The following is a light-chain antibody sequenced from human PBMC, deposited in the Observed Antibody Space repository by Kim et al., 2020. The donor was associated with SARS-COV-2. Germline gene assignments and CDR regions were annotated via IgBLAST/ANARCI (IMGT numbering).Light chain of an antibody. CDR2: DVS. CDR1: SSDVGYHNY. CDR3: SSYTSSNTLV. Sequence: GQSITIYCNVTSSDVGYHNYVSWYQQHPGKAPKLIIYDVSKRPSGVSNRFSGSKSGNTASLTISGLQTEDEADYYCSSYTSSNTLVFGGGTQLTVL. V-gene: IGLV2-14*03. J-gene: IGLJ3*02.